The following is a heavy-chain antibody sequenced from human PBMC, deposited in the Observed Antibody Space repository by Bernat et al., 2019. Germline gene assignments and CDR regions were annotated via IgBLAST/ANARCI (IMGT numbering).Heavy chain of an antibody. D-gene: IGHD3-22*01. CDR1: GFSFSNYA. CDR2: IWHDGSNK. V-gene: IGHV3-33*01. J-gene: IGHJ3*02. CDR3: SRDGTHSSGYPGRSFDI. Sequence: QVQLVESGGGVVQPGRSLRLSCAASGFSFSNYAMHWVRQAPGRGLEWVAVIWHDGSNKYYADSVRGRFTISRDNSKITLSLQMNSLRADDTAVYYCSRDGTHSSGYPGRSFDIWGQGTMVTVSS.